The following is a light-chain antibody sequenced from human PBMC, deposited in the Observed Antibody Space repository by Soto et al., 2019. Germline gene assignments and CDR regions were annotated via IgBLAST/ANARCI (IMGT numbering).Light chain of an antibody. CDR2: GAS. CDR3: HQYGLSPPYT. V-gene: IGKV3-20*01. Sequence: EIVLTQSPGTLSLSSGERATLSCRASQSVDSNYLAWYQHKPGQAPRLLIYGASTRATGIPDRFSGSGSGTDFTLTISRLEPEDFAVYYCHQYGLSPPYTFGPGTKVDIK. J-gene: IGKJ3*01. CDR1: QSVDSNY.